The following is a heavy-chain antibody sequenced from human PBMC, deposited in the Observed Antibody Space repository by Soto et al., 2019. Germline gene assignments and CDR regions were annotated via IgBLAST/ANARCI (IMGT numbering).Heavy chain of an antibody. CDR2: IYYSGST. J-gene: IGHJ6*02. Sequence: SETLSLTCTVSGGSISSYYWSWIRQPPGKGLEWIGYIYYSGSTNYNPSLKSRVTISVDTSKNQFSLKLSSVTAADTAVYYCARHDYYYSGMDVWGQGTTVPVSS. V-gene: IGHV4-59*01. CDR1: GGSISSYY. CDR3: ARHDYYYSGMDV.